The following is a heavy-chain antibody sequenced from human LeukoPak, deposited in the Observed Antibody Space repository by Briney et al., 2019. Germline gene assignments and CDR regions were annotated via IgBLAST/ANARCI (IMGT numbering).Heavy chain of an antibody. CDR3: ARGSYDSSDFEYFHH. Sequence: GASVKVSCKASGYTFTGNYIHWVRQAPGQGLEWMGWINVNSGGTNYAQKFQGRVAMTRDTSISTAYMELSRLTSDDTAFYYCARGSYDSSDFEYFHHWGQGALLTVSS. CDR2: INVNSGGT. CDR1: GYTFTGNY. J-gene: IGHJ1*01. D-gene: IGHD3-22*01. V-gene: IGHV1-2*02.